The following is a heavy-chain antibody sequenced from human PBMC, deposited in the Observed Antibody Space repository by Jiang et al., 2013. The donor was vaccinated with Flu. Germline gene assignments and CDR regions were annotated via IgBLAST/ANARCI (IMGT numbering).Heavy chain of an antibody. CDR2: IKSKTDGGTT. Sequence: GLVKPGGSLRLSCAASGFTFSNAWMSWVRQAPGKGLEWVGRIKSKTDGGTTDYAAPVKGRFTISRDDSKNTLYLQMNSLKTEDTAVYYCTTDHYGSGEDYYYYGMDVWGQGTTVTVSS. V-gene: IGHV3-15*01. CDR1: GFTFSNAW. CDR3: TTDHYGSGEDYYYYGMDV. D-gene: IGHD3-10*01. J-gene: IGHJ6*02.